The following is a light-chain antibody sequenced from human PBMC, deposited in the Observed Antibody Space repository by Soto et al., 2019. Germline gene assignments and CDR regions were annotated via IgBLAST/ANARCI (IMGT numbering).Light chain of an antibody. V-gene: IGKV3-20*01. CDR1: QSDNGRY. CDR2: EAS. CDR3: QQYGRPPRAT. J-gene: IGKJ5*01. Sequence: EIVLTQSPATLSLSPGERATLSCRAIQSDNGRYIAWYQVKPGQAPRLLIYEASSRATGIPDRFSGGGSGTDFTLSISKVEPEDFAVYYCQQYGRPPRATFGQGTRLEIK.